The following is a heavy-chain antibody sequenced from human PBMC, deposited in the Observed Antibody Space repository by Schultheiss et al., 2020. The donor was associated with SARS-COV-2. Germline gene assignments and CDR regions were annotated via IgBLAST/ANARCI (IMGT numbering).Heavy chain of an antibody. CDR3: ARESTTAQYYYGMDV. D-gene: IGHD4-17*01. Sequence: ASVKVSCKASGYTFTGYYMHWVRQAPGQGLEWMGWINPNSGGTNYAQKFQGRVTMTRDTSISTAYMELSRLRSDDTAVYYCARESTTAQYYYGMDVWGQGTTVTVSS. CDR2: INPNSGGT. J-gene: IGHJ6*02. V-gene: IGHV1-2*02. CDR1: GYTFTGYY.